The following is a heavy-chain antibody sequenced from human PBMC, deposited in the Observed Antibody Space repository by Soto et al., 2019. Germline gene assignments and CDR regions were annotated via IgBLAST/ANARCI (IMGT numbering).Heavy chain of an antibody. CDR1: GFPFGSHA. V-gene: IGHV3-23*01. Sequence: GSLRLSCAASGFPFGSHAMSWVRQAPGKGLEWVSLVSGNGGTTNYADSVKGRFTISRDNSQKTLYLQMNSLRAEGTAIYYCAKGKAHTLFGVDTLFDYWGQGTLVTVSS. D-gene: IGHD3-3*01. J-gene: IGHJ4*02. CDR2: VSGNGGTT. CDR3: AKGKAHTLFGVDTLFDY.